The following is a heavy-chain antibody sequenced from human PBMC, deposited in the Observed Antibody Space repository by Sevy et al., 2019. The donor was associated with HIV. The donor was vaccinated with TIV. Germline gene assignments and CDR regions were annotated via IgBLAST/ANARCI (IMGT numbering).Heavy chain of an antibody. CDR3: ARGDNTYYYDSSGYYGGGSDY. V-gene: IGHV3-33*01. D-gene: IGHD3-22*01. CDR2: IWYDGSNK. CDR1: GFTFSSYG. J-gene: IGHJ4*02. Sequence: GGSLRLSCAASGFTFSSYGMHWVRQAPGKGLEWVAVIWYDGSNKYYADSVKGRFTISRDNSKNTLYLQMNSLRAEDTAVYYCARGDNTYYYDSSGYYGGGSDYWGQGTLVTVSS.